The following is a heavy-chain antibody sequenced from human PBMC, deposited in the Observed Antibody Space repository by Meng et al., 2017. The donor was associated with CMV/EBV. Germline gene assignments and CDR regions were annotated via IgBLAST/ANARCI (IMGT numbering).Heavy chain of an antibody. CDR2: IHGGGGT. CDR1: GCSVGSSY. V-gene: IGHV3-66*02. Sequence: SCAASGCSVGSSYVSWVRQAPGKGLEWVSLIHGGGGTYHADAVRGRFTISRDNSKNTLSLQMDNLRREDTAVYYCAYEGPHIGNYVDYWGQGALVTVSS. CDR3: AYEGPHIGNYVDY. J-gene: IGHJ4*02. D-gene: IGHD2-21*01.